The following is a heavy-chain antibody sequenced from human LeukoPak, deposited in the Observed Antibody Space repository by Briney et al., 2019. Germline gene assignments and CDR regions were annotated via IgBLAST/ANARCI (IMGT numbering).Heavy chain of an antibody. J-gene: IGHJ6*03. CDR1: GFTFSSYG. D-gene: IGHD3/OR15-3a*01. CDR3: TRAADFWTYMDV. Sequence: PGGSLRLSCAASGFTFSSYGMHWVRQAPGKGLEWVGFIRSKAYGGTTEYAASVKGRFTISRDDSRSIAYLQMNSLKTEDTAVYYCTRAADFWTYMDVWGKGTTVTVSS. CDR2: IRSKAYGGTT. V-gene: IGHV3-49*04.